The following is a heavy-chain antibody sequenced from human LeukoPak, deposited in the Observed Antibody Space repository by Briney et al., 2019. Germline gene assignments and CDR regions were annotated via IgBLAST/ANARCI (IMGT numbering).Heavy chain of an antibody. Sequence: GESLKISCKGSGYSLTSYWIAWVRQMPGKGLEWMGIVNPADSDTRYSPSFQGQVTISVDKSISTAYLQWSSLQASDTAMYYCATVPRIPAVGNTEYFQYWGQGTLVTVSS. J-gene: IGHJ1*01. CDR1: GYSLTSYW. CDR2: VNPADSDT. CDR3: ATVPRIPAVGNTEYFQY. V-gene: IGHV5-51*01. D-gene: IGHD6-13*01.